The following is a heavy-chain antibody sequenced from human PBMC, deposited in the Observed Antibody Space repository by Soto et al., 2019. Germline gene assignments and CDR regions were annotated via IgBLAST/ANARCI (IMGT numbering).Heavy chain of an antibody. D-gene: IGHD3-9*01. V-gene: IGHV1-18*01. Sequence: GASVKVSCKASGYTFTSYGISWVRQAPGQGLEWMGWISAYNGNTNYAQKLQGRVTMTTDTSTSTAYMELRSLTSDDTAVYYCASEKVYYDILTGRPEYGMDVWGQGTTVTVSS. CDR3: ASEKVYYDILTGRPEYGMDV. CDR2: ISAYNGNT. CDR1: GYTFTSYG. J-gene: IGHJ6*02.